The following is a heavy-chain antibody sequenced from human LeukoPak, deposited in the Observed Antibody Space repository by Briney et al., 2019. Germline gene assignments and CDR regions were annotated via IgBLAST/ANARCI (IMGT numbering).Heavy chain of an antibody. Sequence: SETLSLTCTVSGYSISSGYYWGWIRQPPGKGLEWIGSIYHSGSTYYNPSLKSRVTISVDTSKNQFSLKLSSVTAADTAVYYCARVPYYYGSGSFSGYYYMDVWGKGTTVTISS. D-gene: IGHD3-10*01. CDR2: IYHSGST. CDR1: GYSISSGYY. CDR3: ARVPYYYGSGSFSGYYYMDV. J-gene: IGHJ6*03. V-gene: IGHV4-38-2*02.